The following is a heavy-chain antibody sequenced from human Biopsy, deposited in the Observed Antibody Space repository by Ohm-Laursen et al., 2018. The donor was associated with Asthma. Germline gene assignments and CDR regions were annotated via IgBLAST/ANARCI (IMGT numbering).Heavy chain of an antibody. Sequence: LRLSCAASGFTFGNFWMSWGRQTPGKGLEWVATITGDGSQKFYVDSVTGRFTISRDNSKNSLYLQMNSLREEDTAVYYCVRDGTDDAFDIWGQGTVVSVSS. V-gene: IGHV3-7*01. CDR3: VRDGTDDAFDI. J-gene: IGHJ3*02. CDR1: GFTFGNFW. D-gene: IGHD1-1*01. CDR2: ITGDGSQK.